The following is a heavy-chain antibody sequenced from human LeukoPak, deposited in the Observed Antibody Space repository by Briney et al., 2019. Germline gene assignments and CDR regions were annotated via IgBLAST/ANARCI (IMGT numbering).Heavy chain of an antibody. CDR3: ARVPYCSNGICYTHYYCDY. CDR1: GYTFTNYY. D-gene: IGHD2-8*01. CDR2: INPSGGST. Sequence: GASVKVSCKASGYTFTNYYMHWVRQAPGQGLEWMGMINPSGGSTTYAQKFRGRVTMTRDTSTSTVYMELSSLRSEDTAVYYCARVPYCSNGICYTHYYCDYWGQGTLVTVSS. V-gene: IGHV1-46*01. J-gene: IGHJ4*02.